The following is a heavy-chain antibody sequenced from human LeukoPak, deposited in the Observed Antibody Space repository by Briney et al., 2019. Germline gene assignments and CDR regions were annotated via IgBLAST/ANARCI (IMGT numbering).Heavy chain of an antibody. CDR1: GGSISSGGYY. CDR3: ASKLGYCSGGSCYRTASYYYYGMDV. J-gene: IGHJ6*02. D-gene: IGHD2-15*01. V-gene: IGHV4-31*03. CDR2: IYYSGST. Sequence: SETLPLTCTVSGGSISSGGYYWSWIRQHPGKGLEWIGYIYYSGSTYYNPSLKSRVTLSVDTSKNQFSLKLSSVTAADTAVYYCASKLGYCSGGSCYRTASYYYYGMDVWGRGTTVTVSS.